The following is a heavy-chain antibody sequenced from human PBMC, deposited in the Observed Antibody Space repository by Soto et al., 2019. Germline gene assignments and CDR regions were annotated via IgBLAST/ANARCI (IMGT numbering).Heavy chain of an antibody. CDR2: XSAXXXXX. J-gene: IGHJ5*02. V-gene: IGHV1-18*04. CDR3: ARVGSGWCFDP. CDR1: GYGLTGDY. Sequence: GASVKGYWKGAGYGLTGDYRDWVRQAPGQGLEGXGWXSAXXXXXNXXXKLQGRVTVTTDTSTSTAYMELRSLRSDDTAVYYCARVGSGWCFDPWGQGTLVTVSS. D-gene: IGHD6-19*01.